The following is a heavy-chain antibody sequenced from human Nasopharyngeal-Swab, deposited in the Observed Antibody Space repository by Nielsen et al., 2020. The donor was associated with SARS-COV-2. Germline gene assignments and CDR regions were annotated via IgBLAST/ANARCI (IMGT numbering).Heavy chain of an antibody. CDR1: GFPLTSYA. CDR3: AKDMAAGYFFDF. J-gene: IGHJ4*02. V-gene: IGHV3-23*01. CDR2: IRGSGITT. D-gene: IGHD6-13*01. Sequence: GGSLRLSCAVSGFPLTSYAMSWVRQAPGKGLEWVSAIRGSGITTYYADSVKGRFTISRDNSKNTVYLQMDSLRAEDAAIYYCAKDMAAGYFFDFWGQGTLVTVSS.